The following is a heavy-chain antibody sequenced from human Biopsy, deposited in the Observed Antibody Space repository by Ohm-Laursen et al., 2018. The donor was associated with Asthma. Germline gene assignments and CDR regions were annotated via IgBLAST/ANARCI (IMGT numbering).Heavy chain of an antibody. V-gene: IGHV1-3*01. Sequence: ASVKVSCKPSGYTFINYAIHWVRQAPGQRLEWMGWINAGNGNTKYSQKFQGRVTITRDTSASTAYMDLRSLRSEDTAMHYCARTYYDFLTGQVNDAFALWGQGTMVTVSS. CDR3: ARTYYDFLTGQVNDAFAL. D-gene: IGHD3-9*01. CDR2: INAGNGNT. J-gene: IGHJ3*01. CDR1: GYTFINYA.